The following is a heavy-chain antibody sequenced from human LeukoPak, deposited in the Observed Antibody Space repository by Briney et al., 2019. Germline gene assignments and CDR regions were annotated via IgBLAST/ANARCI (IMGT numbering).Heavy chain of an antibody. CDR2: ISSSGSTI. CDR3: ASNGSRHYSSDY. Sequence: GVPLRLSCAASGFTFSDHYMSWMRQAPGKGLEWVSYISSSGSTIYYADAVKGRFTISRDKAKNSLYLQMNSLTAKYTTVYSCASNGSRHYSSDYWGQGALFTVSS. J-gene: IGHJ4*01. CDR1: GFTFSDHY. V-gene: IGHV3-11*01. D-gene: IGHD1-26*01.